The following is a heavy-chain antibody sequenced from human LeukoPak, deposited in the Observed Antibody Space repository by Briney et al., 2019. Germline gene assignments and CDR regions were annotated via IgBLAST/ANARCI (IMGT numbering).Heavy chain of an antibody. CDR1: GFTFSNYW. CDR3: ATYGGRSVAFDI. D-gene: IGHD3-16*01. J-gene: IGHJ3*02. Sequence: GGSPRLSCAASGFTFSNYWMTWVRQAPGQGLEWVANIKQDGSDKYFLDSVKGRFTISRDNAKNSLYLQMNSLRAEDTAVYYCATYGGRSVAFDIWGQGTMVTVSS. V-gene: IGHV3-7*01. CDR2: IKQDGSDK.